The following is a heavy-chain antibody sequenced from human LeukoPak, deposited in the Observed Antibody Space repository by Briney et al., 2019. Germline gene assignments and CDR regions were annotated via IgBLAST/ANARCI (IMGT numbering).Heavy chain of an antibody. Sequence: GESLKISCKGSGYSFTSYWIAWVRQMPGKGREWMGIIYPDGSDTRYSPSFQGQVTISADKSINTAYLQWSTLKASDTAMYYCARLRKVGTTSWFDPWGQGTLVTVSS. CDR2: IYPDGSDT. D-gene: IGHD1-26*01. CDR3: ARLRKVGTTSWFDP. J-gene: IGHJ5*02. V-gene: IGHV5-51*01. CDR1: GYSFTSYW.